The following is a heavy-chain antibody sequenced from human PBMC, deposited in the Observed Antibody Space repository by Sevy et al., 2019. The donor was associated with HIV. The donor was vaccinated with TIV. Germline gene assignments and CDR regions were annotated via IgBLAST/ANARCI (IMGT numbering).Heavy chain of an antibody. D-gene: IGHD3-10*01. CDR1: GFNFRNVW. CDR2: IKSNTDGGTT. CDR3: ATINTVGCLAY. V-gene: IGHV3-15*01. Sequence: GGSLRLSCAASGFNFRNVWMSWVRQAPGKGLEWIGLIKSNTDGGTTEYGAPVKGGITISRDDSKNTLFLQVNSLKAEDTALYYCATINTVGCLAYWGRGTLVTVSS. J-gene: IGHJ4*02.